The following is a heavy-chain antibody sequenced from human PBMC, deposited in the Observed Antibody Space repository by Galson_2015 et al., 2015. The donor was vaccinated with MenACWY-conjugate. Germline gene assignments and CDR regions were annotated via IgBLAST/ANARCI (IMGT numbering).Heavy chain of an antibody. D-gene: IGHD1-1*01. Sequence: SLRLSCAASGSTLSGSAMHWVRQASGKGLEWVGRIRSKANSYATAYAPSVKGRFTISRDDSKNAAYLQLNSLRAEDTAVYYCARDSTGNWNDSVYSYYGMDVWGQGTTVTVSS. V-gene: IGHV3-73*01. CDR1: GSTLSGSA. J-gene: IGHJ6*02. CDR3: ARDSTGNWNDSVYSYYGMDV. CDR2: IRSKANSYAT.